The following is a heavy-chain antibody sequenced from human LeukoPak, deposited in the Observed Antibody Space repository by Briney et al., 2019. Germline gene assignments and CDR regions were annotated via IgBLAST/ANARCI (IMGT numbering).Heavy chain of an antibody. V-gene: IGHV4-39*07. CDR1: GGSISSSSYY. Sequence: SETLSLTCTVSGGSISSSSYYWGWIRQPPGKGLERIGCLYYSGSTYYNPSLKSRVTISVDTSKNQFSLKLRSVTAADTAVYYCARARDGYPERADYWGQGTLVTVSS. CDR2: LYYSGST. D-gene: IGHD5-24*01. CDR3: ARARDGYPERADY. J-gene: IGHJ4*02.